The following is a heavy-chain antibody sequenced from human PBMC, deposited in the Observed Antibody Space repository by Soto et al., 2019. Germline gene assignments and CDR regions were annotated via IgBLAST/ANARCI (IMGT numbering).Heavy chain of an antibody. J-gene: IGHJ5*02. CDR2: IIPILGIA. V-gene: IGHV1-69*02. CDR1: GGTFSSYT. Sequence: EASVKVSCKASGGTFSSYTISWVRQAPGQGLEWMGRIIPILGIANYAQKFQGRVTITAGKSTSTAYMELSSLRSEDTAVYYCASIVSAEPPSYNWFDPWGQGTLVTVS. D-gene: IGHD2-15*01. CDR3: ASIVSAEPPSYNWFDP.